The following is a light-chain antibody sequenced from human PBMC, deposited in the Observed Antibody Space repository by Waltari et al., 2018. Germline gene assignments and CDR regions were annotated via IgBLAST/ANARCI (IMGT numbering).Light chain of an antibody. CDR3: SSYTSIIPPFL. J-gene: IGLJ1*01. Sequence: QSALTQPASVSGSSGQSITISCTRSSSALGGYSFVSWYQHHPGKAPKLIIYDVSHRPSGVSIRFSGSKSGNTASLTISGLQPEDEADYYCSSYTSIIPPFLFGTGTKV. CDR1: SSALGGYSF. CDR2: DVS. V-gene: IGLV2-14*03.